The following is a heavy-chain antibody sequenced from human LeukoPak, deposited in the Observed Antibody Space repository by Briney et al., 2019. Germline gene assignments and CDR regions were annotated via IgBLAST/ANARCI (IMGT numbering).Heavy chain of an antibody. CDR1: GGSFSGYY. Sequence: SETLSLTCAVYGGSFSGYYWSWIRQPPGKGLEWIGEINHSGCTNYNPSLKSRVTISVDTSKNQFSLKPSSVTAADTAVYYCARGIRGSGWQDFDYWGQGTLVTVSS. V-gene: IGHV4-34*01. CDR2: INHSGCT. D-gene: IGHD6-25*01. J-gene: IGHJ4*02. CDR3: ARGIRGSGWQDFDY.